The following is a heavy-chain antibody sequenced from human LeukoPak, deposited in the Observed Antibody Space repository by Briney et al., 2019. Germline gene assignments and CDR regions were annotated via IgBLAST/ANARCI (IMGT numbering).Heavy chain of an antibody. CDR2: ISAHNGNT. CDR3: ARVYPQTYGSGSYYFDSPN. D-gene: IGHD3-10*01. Sequence: ASVKVSCKASGYTFTSYGISWVRQAPGQGLEWMGWISAHNGNTNYAQKLQGRVTMTTDTSTSTAYMELRSLRSDDTAVYYCARVYPQTYGSGSYYFDSPNWGQGTLVTVSS. CDR1: GYTFTSYG. J-gene: IGHJ4*02. V-gene: IGHV1-18*01.